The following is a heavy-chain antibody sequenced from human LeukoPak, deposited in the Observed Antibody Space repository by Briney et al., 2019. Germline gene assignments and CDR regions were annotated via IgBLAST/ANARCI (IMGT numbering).Heavy chain of an antibody. J-gene: IGHJ4*02. Sequence: PSETLSLTCAVYGGSFGGYYWSWIRQPPGKGLEWIGEINHSGSTNYNPSLKSRVTISVDTSKNQFSLKLSSVTAADTAVYYCARGRRVWGSYRYSPTSQSYYFDYWGQGTLVTVSS. V-gene: IGHV4-34*01. CDR2: INHSGST. CDR3: ARGRRVWGSYRYSPTSQSYYFDY. CDR1: GGSFGGYY. D-gene: IGHD3-16*02.